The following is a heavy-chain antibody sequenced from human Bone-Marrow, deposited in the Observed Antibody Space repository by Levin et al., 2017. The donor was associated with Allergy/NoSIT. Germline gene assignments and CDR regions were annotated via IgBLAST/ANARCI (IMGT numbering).Heavy chain of an antibody. J-gene: IGHJ4*02. CDR3: AKAHIVVIPAAIRSFDY. D-gene: IGHD2-2*01. V-gene: IGHV3-23*01. CDR2: ISGGGGST. Sequence: GLEWVSAISGGGGSTYYADAVKGRFTISRDNSKNTLYLQMNSLRVEEPALYYCAKAHIVVIPAAIRSFDYWGQGTLVTVSS.